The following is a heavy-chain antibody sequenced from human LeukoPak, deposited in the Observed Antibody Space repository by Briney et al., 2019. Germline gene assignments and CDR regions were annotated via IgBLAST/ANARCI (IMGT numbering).Heavy chain of an antibody. V-gene: IGHV4-59*12. CDR1: VRSNCSYH. CDR3: ARDRWEWFGELSYAMDV. Sequence: SETLTLICTVSVRSNCSYHWPWIRQPPGKALEGSGYISYGGTAKKNPSLASRLTMSLDTSKNRFSLELTSVIDADAAVYFCARDRWEWFGELSYAMDVWGKGATVTVSS. J-gene: IGHJ6*04. CDR2: ISYGGTA. D-gene: IGHD3-10*01.